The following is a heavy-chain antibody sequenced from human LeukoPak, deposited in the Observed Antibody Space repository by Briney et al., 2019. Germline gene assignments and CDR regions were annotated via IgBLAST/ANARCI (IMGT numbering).Heavy chain of an antibody. CDR3: ARLSPQLALFDI. CDR2: IYYSGST. D-gene: IGHD6-6*01. J-gene: IGHJ3*02. Sequence: SETLSLTCIVSGGSISSYYWSWIRQPPGKGLEWIGYIYYSGSTNYNPSLKSRVTISVDTSKNQFSLKLSSVTAADTAVYYCARLSPQLALFDIWGQGTMVTVSS. CDR1: GGSISSYY. V-gene: IGHV4-59*01.